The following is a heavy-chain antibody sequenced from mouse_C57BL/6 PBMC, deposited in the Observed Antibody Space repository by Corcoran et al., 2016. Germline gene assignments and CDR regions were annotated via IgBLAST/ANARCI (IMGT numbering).Heavy chain of an antibody. V-gene: IGHV1-62-2*01. CDR1: GYPFTEYT. CDR3: ARQGTGIFDY. J-gene: IGHJ2*01. D-gene: IGHD4-1*01. Sequence: QVQLQQSGAELVIPGASVKLSCKASGYPFTEYTIHWVKQWSGQGLEWVGWFYPGSGSLKYNEKFKDKDTLTADKYSSTVYMELSRLTSEDSAVYFCARQGTGIFDYWGQGTTLTVSS. CDR2: FYPGSGSL.